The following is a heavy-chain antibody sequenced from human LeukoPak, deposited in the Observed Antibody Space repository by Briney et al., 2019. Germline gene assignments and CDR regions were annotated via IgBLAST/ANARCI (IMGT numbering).Heavy chain of an antibody. D-gene: IGHD1-26*01. CDR1: GGSISSYY. Sequence: SKTLSLTCTVSGGSISSYYWSWIRQPAGKGLEWIGRIYTSGSTNCNPSLKSRVTMSVDTSKNQFSLKLSSVTAADTAVYYCARGSGRTKYSGLMYYFDYWGQGTLVTVSS. CDR2: IYTSGST. J-gene: IGHJ4*02. CDR3: ARGSGRTKYSGLMYYFDY. V-gene: IGHV4-4*07.